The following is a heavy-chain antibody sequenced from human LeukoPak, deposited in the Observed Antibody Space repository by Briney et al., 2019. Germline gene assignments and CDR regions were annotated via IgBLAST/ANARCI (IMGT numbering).Heavy chain of an antibody. V-gene: IGHV3-30*18. Sequence: GGSLRLSCAASGFTFSSYGMHWVRQAPGKGLEWVAVISYDGSNKYYADSVKGRFTISRDNSKNTVYLQMSSLRVDDTAVYYCAKAASSSWPSYYYGMDVWGQGTTVTVSS. CDR1: GFTFSSYG. CDR3: AKAASSSWPSYYYGMDV. CDR2: ISYDGSNK. J-gene: IGHJ6*02. D-gene: IGHD6-13*01.